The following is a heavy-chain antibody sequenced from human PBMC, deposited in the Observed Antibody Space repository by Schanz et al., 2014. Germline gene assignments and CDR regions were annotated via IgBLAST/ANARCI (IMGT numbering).Heavy chain of an antibody. CDR3: ARGTSERLLLRSWQFTFDI. V-gene: IGHV4-34*02. Sequence: QVQLQQWGAGLLKPSETLSLTCAVYGGSFSSNYWSWIRQPPGKGLEWIGEINQSGTTNYNPSLKSPLTLSVDTSKTQISFKCRSVTAADTAVYYCARGTSERLLLRSWQFTFDIWGQGTMVTVSS. D-gene: IGHD3-22*01. CDR2: INQSGTT. J-gene: IGHJ3*02. CDR1: GGSFSSNY.